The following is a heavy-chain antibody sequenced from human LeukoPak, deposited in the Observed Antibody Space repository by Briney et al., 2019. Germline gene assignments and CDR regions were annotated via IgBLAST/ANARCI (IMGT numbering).Heavy chain of an antibody. V-gene: IGHV4-34*01. Sequence: SETLSLTCAVYGGSFSGYYWSWTRQPPGKGLEWIGEINHSGSTNYNPSLKSRVTISVDTSKNQFSLRLSSVTAADTAVYYCARVLEGSSGQHWYFDLWGRGTLVTVSS. CDR2: INHSGST. CDR1: GGSFSGYY. CDR3: ARVLEGSSGQHWYFDL. D-gene: IGHD6-19*01. J-gene: IGHJ2*01.